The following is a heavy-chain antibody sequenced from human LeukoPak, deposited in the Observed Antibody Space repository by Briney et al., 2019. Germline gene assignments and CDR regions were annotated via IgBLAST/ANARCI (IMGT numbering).Heavy chain of an antibody. CDR1: GFPFSSHC. D-gene: IGHD3-10*01. CDR2: IKQDGSDK. CDR3: ARDNPLLWFGELLGAHFDY. V-gene: IGHV3-7*01. J-gene: IGHJ4*02. Sequence: PGGSLRLSCAASGFPFSSHCMSWVRQPPGKGLAWVANIKQDGSDKYYVDSVKVRLTISRDNAKNSQYLQKNSLRAEDTAVYYCARDNPLLWFGELLGAHFDYWGQGTLVTVSS.